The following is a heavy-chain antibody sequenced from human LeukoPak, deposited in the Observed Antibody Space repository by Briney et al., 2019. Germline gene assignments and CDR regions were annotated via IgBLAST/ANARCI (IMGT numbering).Heavy chain of an antibody. CDR2: INHSGST. Sequence: SETLSLTCAVYGGSFSGYYWSWIRQPPGKGLEWIGEINHSGSTNYNPSLKSRVTISVHTSKNQFSLKLSSVTAADTAVYYCARGFYYSSHYGANAYFDYWGQGTLVTVSS. V-gene: IGHV4-34*01. CDR1: GGSFSGYY. CDR3: ARGFYYSSHYGANAYFDY. J-gene: IGHJ4*02. D-gene: IGHD4-23*01.